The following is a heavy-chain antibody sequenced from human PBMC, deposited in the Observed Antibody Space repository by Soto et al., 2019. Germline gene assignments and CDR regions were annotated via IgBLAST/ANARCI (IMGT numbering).Heavy chain of an antibody. Sequence: PSETLSVTCAGSCYCISSGYFWGWIRQPPGKGLEWIGSIYYSGSTYYNPSLKSRVTISVDRSKNQFSLKLSSVTAADTAVYYCARGTTTGGWNWFGPWGQGTLVTVSS. CDR1: CYCISSGYF. CDR2: IYYSGST. J-gene: IGHJ5*02. V-gene: IGHV4-38-2*01. D-gene: IGHD3-16*01. CDR3: ARGTTTGGWNWFGP.